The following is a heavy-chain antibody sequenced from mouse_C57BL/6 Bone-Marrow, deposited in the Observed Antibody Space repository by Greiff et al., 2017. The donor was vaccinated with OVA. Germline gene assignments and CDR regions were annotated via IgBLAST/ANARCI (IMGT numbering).Heavy chain of an antibody. V-gene: IGHV5-17*01. CDR1: GFTFSDYG. D-gene: IGHD3-2*02. CDR3: AQFSQGY. CDR2: ISSGSSTI. J-gene: IGHJ2*01. Sequence: EVKLVESGGGLVKPGGSLKLSCAASGFTFSDYGMHWVRQAPEKGLEWVAYISSGSSTIYYADTVKGRFTISRDNAKNTLCLQMTSLRSEDTAMYYCAQFSQGYWGQGTTLTVSS.